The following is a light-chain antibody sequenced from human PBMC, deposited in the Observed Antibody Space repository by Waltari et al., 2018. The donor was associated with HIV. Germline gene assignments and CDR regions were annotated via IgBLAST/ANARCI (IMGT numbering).Light chain of an antibody. J-gene: IGLJ2*01. CDR2: RNN. Sequence: QSVLTQPPSASGTPGQRVTISCSGSSSNIGSNYVYSYQQLPGTAAKLLIYRNNQRPSGVRDRFSGSKSGTSASLAISGLRSEDEADYYCAAWDDSLSGVVFGGGTKLTVL. CDR1: SSNIGSNY. V-gene: IGLV1-47*01. CDR3: AAWDDSLSGVV.